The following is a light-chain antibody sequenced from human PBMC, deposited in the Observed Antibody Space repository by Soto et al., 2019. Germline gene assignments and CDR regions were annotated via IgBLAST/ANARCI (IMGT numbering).Light chain of an antibody. V-gene: IGKV3-11*01. Sequence: LPQCDTVLSLSPGERSTLSCRASQRVSSYLAWYQQKPGQAPRLLIYDASNRATGIPARFSGSGSGTDFSLSSSSLEPEDFAGYYCQLLRNWVVGGGTKVDIK. J-gene: IGKJ4*01. CDR2: DAS. CDR3: QLLRNWV. CDR1: QRVSSY.